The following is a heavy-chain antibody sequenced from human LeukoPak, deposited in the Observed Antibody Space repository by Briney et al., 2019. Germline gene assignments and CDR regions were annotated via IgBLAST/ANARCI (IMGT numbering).Heavy chain of an antibody. Sequence: PGGSLRLSCAASGFTFSSYAMHWVRQAPGKGLEWVAVISYDGSNKYYADSVKGRFTISRDNSKNTLYLQMNSLRAEDTAVYYCARGRLNYFDYWGQGTLVTVSS. V-gene: IGHV3-30-3*01. CDR1: GFTFSSYA. J-gene: IGHJ4*02. D-gene: IGHD4/OR15-4a*01. CDR2: ISYDGSNK. CDR3: ARGRLNYFDY.